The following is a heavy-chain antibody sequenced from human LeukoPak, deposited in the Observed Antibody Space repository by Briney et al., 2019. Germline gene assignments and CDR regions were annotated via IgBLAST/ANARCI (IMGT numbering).Heavy chain of an antibody. CDR3: ARGVVWELQY. Sequence: GGSLRLSCAASGFTFSSSYMSWVRQAPGKGLEWVSIIYSGGSTYYADSVKGRFTISRDNSKNTLYLQMNSLRAEDTAVYYCARGVVWELQYWGQGTLVTVSS. V-gene: IGHV3-66*01. CDR2: IYSGGST. J-gene: IGHJ4*02. D-gene: IGHD1-26*01. CDR1: GFTFSSSY.